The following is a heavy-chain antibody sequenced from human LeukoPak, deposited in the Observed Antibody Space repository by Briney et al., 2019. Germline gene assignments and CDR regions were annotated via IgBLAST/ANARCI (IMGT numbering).Heavy chain of an antibody. D-gene: IGHD4-17*01. CDR2: FYYSVRT. V-gene: IGHV4-59*11. CDR3: ARRLRFTYYYYPDV. CDR1: GGSISSHY. Sequence: SQTLSLTCTVSGGSISSHYWSWRRQPPGGRRRGVAYFYYSVRTNYTPSLTSRVTLSPDTSKNQSSLKLTSVTAANTAVYYSARRLRFTYYYYPDVWGKRATVSVSS. J-gene: IGHJ6*03.